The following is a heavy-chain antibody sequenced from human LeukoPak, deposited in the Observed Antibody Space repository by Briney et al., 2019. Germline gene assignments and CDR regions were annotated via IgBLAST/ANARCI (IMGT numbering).Heavy chain of an antibody. V-gene: IGHV3-48*03. CDR1: GFTFSCYE. Sequence: GGSLRLSCAASGFTFSCYEMNWVRQAPGKGLEWVSYISSSGSATYYAESVKGRFTISRDNAKNPLYLQMNSLRAEDTAVYYCAREEFRGVIQYYYGSSGYSTLDYWGQGTLVTVSS. J-gene: IGHJ4*02. CDR3: AREEFRGVIQYYYGSSGYSTLDY. CDR2: ISSSGSAT. D-gene: IGHD3-22*01.